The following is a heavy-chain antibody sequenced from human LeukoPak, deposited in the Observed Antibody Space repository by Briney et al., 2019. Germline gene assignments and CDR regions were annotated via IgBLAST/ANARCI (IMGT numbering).Heavy chain of an antibody. CDR1: GFTFNNAS. CDR2: IKNIPNSESI. Sequence: GGSLRLSCAASGFTFNNASMSWVRQTPGKGLEWVGGIKNIPNSESIDYSAPVKGRFTISRDDSKNTLYMEMNRLRNEKTALYYCVRDHPMIRDCGMDVWGKGTTVTVSS. V-gene: IGHV3-15*01. D-gene: IGHD3-10*01. J-gene: IGHJ6*04. CDR3: VRDHPMIRDCGMDV.